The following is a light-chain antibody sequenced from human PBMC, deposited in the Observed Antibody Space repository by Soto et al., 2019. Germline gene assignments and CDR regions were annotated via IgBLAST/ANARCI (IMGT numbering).Light chain of an antibody. CDR1: SSDVGAYNY. V-gene: IGLV2-8*01. CDR3: SSFAYGNTWV. J-gene: IGLJ3*02. CDR2: EVT. Sequence: QSALTQPPSASGSPGQSVTISCTGTSSDVGAYNYVSWYQQHAGKAPKLVIYEVTKRPSGVPDRFSGSKSANTASLTVSGLHAEDEADYYCSSFAYGNTWVFCGGTQLTVL.